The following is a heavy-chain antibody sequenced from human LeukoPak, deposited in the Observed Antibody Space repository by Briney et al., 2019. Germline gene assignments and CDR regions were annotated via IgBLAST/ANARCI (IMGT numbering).Heavy chain of an antibody. J-gene: IGHJ4*02. V-gene: IGHV3-48*04. CDR3: ARARAGIQAGFDY. Sequence: GGSLRLSCAASGFTFNNYAMNWVRQAPGKGLEWVSYISSSSSTIYYADSVKGRFTISRDNAKNSLYLQMNSLRVEDTAVYYCARARAGIQAGFDYWGQGTLVTVSS. CDR2: ISSSSSTI. CDR1: GFTFNNYA. D-gene: IGHD1-1*01.